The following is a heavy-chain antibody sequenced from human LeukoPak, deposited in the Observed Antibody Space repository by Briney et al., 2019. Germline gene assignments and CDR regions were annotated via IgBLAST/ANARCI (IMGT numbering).Heavy chain of an antibody. Sequence: PGGSLRLSCAASGFTLSSYSMNWVRQAPGKGLEWVSSISSSSYIYYADSVKGRFTISRDNAKNSLYLQMNSLRAEDTAVYYCAAGSTTYFDYWGQGPLVTVSS. J-gene: IGHJ4*02. CDR3: AAGSTTYFDY. V-gene: IGHV3-21*04. CDR2: ISSSSYI. CDR1: GFTLSSYS. D-gene: IGHD5/OR15-5a*01.